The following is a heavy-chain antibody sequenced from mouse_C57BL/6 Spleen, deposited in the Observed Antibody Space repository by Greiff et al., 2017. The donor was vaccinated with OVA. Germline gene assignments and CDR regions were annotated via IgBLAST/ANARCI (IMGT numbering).Heavy chain of an antibody. V-gene: IGHV5-4*01. CDR1: GFTFSSYA. CDR2: ISDGGSYT. CDR3: ARDKDYGRGYAMDY. Sequence: EVHLVESGGGLVKPGGSLKLSCAASGFTFSSYAMSWVRQTPEKRLEWVATISDGGSYTYYPDNVKGRFTISRDNAKNNLYLQMSHLKSEDTAMYYCARDKDYGRGYAMDYWGQGTSVTVSS. J-gene: IGHJ4*01. D-gene: IGHD1-1*01.